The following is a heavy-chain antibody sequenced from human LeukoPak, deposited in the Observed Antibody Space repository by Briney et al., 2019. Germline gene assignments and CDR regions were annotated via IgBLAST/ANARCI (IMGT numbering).Heavy chain of an antibody. CDR1: GFTFSNYA. V-gene: IGHV3-23*01. CDR3: AKWGDYDVLTGYYDPDY. J-gene: IGHJ4*02. D-gene: IGHD3-9*01. CDR2: ITGSGGGT. Sequence: PGASLRLSCAASGFTFSNYAMSWVRQAPGKGLEWVSAITGSGGGTYYADSVRGRFTISRDNSKNTLYLQMNSLRAEDTAVYYCAKWGDYDVLTGYYDPDYRGQGTLVTVSS.